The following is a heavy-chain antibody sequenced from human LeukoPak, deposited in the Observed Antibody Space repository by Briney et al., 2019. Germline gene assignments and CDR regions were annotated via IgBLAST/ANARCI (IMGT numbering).Heavy chain of an antibody. CDR2: ISSSSSYI. J-gene: IGHJ6*02. V-gene: IGHV3-21*01. CDR1: GFTFSSYS. D-gene: IGHD2-15*01. Sequence: GGSLRLSCAASGFTFSSYSMNWVRQAPGKGLEWVSSISSSSSYIYYAGSVKGRFTISRDNAKNSLYLQMNSLRAEDTAVYYCARELVVAYYYYGMDVWGQGTTVTVSS. CDR3: ARELVVAYYYYGMDV.